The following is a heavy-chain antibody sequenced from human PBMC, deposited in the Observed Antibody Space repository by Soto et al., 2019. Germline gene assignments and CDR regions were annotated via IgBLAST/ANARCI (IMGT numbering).Heavy chain of an antibody. Sequence: GGSLRLSCAASGFTFSSYGMHWVRQAPGKGLEWVAVIWYDGSNKYYADSVKGRFTISRDNSKNTLYLQMNSLRAEDTAVYYCARGCSGGFCYPTRNAEFFQHCGQGTLVPGSS. CDR1: GFTFSSYG. CDR3: ARGCSGGFCYPTRNAEFFQH. V-gene: IGHV3-33*01. D-gene: IGHD2-15*01. J-gene: IGHJ1*01. CDR2: IWYDGSNK.